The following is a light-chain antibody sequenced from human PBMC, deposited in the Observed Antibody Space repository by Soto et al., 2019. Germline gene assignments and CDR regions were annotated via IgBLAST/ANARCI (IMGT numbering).Light chain of an antibody. CDR2: DAS. V-gene: IGKV3-11*01. Sequence: EIVFTQSPATLSLSPGERATLSCRASQSVSSYLAWYQQKPGQAPRLLIYDASNRATGIPARFSGSGSGTDFTLPISSLEPEDFAVYYCQQRSNWPPTFGQGTRLEIK. CDR3: QQRSNWPPT. J-gene: IGKJ5*01. CDR1: QSVSSY.